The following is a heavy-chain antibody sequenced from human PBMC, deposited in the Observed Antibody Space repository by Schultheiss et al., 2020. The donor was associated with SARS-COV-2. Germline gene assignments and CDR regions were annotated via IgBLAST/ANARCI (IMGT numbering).Heavy chain of an antibody. CDR2: ISSSGGYI. J-gene: IGHJ4*02. V-gene: IGHV3-21*04. CDR3: ARSYYYDSSGYYEYYFDY. Sequence: GESLKISCAVSGFTFSSYSVNWVRQAPGKGLEWVSSISSSGGYIYYADSVKGRFTISRDNSKNTLYLQMNSLRAEDTAVYYCARSYYYDSSGYYEYYFDYWGQGTLVTVSS. D-gene: IGHD3-22*01. CDR1: GFTFSSYS.